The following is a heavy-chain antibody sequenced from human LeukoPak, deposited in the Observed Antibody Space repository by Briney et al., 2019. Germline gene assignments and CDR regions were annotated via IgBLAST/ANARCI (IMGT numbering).Heavy chain of an antibody. CDR2: IYYSGST. V-gene: IGHV4-59*08. Sequence: SETLSLTCTVSGGSISSYYWSWIRQPPGKGLEWIGYIYYSGSTNYNPSLKGRVTISVDTSKNQFSLKLSSVTAADTAVYYCARRGAGRFRYAFDYWGQGTLVTVSS. J-gene: IGHJ4*02. CDR3: ARRGAGRFRYAFDY. D-gene: IGHD3-10*01. CDR1: GGSISSYY.